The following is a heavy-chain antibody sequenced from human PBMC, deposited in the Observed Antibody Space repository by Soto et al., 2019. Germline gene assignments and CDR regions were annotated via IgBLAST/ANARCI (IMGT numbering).Heavy chain of an antibody. V-gene: IGHV3-21*01. CDR3: ARDCSGGSCYPGMDV. Sequence: EVQLVESGGGLVKPGGSLRLSCAASGFNFNSYTINWVRQAPGKRLEWLSSISSSGYIFSTDSVRGRFTIYGDNAKNSVYLQINSLRAEDTAVDFCARDCSGGSCYPGMDVWGQGTTVTVSS. CDR2: ISSSGYI. J-gene: IGHJ6*02. D-gene: IGHD2-15*01. CDR1: GFNFNSYT.